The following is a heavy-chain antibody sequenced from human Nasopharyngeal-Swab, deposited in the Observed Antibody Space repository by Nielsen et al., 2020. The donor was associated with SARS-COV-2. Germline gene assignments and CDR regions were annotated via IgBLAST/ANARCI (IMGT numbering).Heavy chain of an antibody. CDR1: GYRFISYW. D-gene: IGHD3-22*01. CDR3: ARTAIEGGYYRGDAFDI. Sequence: ESLKISCKGSGYRFISYWIGWVRQMPGKGLEWMGIIYPGDPDTRYSPSFQGQVTISADKSISTAYLQWSSLKASDTAMYYCARTAIEGGYYRGDAFDIWGQGTMVTVSS. V-gene: IGHV5-51*01. J-gene: IGHJ3*02. CDR2: IYPGDPDT.